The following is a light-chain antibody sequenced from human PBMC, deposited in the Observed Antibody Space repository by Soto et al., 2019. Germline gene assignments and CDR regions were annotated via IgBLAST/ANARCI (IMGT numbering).Light chain of an antibody. CDR2: DVS. Sequence: QSVLTQPASVSGSPGQSITISCTGTSSDVGGYNYVSWYQQHPGKAPKLMIYDVSNRPSGVSDRFSGSKSGNTASLTISGLQAEDEADYYCSSYTSSGTLIFGGRTKVTVL. CDR3: SSYTSSGTLI. CDR1: SSDVGGYNY. J-gene: IGLJ2*01. V-gene: IGLV2-14*03.